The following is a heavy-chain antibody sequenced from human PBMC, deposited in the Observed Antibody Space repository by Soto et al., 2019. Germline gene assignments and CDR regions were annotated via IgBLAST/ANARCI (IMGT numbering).Heavy chain of an antibody. CDR2: IIPIFGTA. D-gene: IGHD3-3*01. V-gene: IGHV1-69*13. J-gene: IGHJ4*02. Sequence: ASVKVSCKASGGTFSSYAISWVRQAPGQGLEWMGGIIPIFGTANYAQKFQGRVTITADESTSTAYMELSSLRSEDTAVYYCAMGNYDFWSGYYDYWGQGTLVTVSS. CDR3: AMGNYDFWSGYYDY. CDR1: GGTFSSYA.